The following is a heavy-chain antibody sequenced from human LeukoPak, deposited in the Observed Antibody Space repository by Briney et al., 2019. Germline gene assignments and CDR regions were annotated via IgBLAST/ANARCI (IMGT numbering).Heavy chain of an antibody. Sequence: QPGGSLRLSCEASGLVFSRHAMTWVRQAPGKGLEWVANIKQDGSEKYYVDSVKGRFTISRDNAKNSLYLQMNSLRAEDTAVYYCARVMAVAGIFDYWGQGTLVTVSS. CDR2: IKQDGSEK. CDR1: GLVFSRHA. J-gene: IGHJ4*02. CDR3: ARVMAVAGIFDY. D-gene: IGHD6-19*01. V-gene: IGHV3-7*01.